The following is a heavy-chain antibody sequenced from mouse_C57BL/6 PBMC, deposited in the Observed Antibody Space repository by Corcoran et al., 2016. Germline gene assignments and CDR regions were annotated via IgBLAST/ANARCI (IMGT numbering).Heavy chain of an antibody. Sequence: QIQLVQSGPELKKPGETVKISCKASGYTFTTYGMSWVKQAPGKGLKWRGWINTYSGVPTYADDFKGRFAFSLETSASTAYLQFNNLKNEDTATYFCARYGYDYAMDYWGQGTSVTVSS. CDR2: INTYSGVP. J-gene: IGHJ4*01. CDR3: ARYGYDYAMDY. CDR1: GYTFTTYG. V-gene: IGHV9-3*01. D-gene: IGHD2-2*01.